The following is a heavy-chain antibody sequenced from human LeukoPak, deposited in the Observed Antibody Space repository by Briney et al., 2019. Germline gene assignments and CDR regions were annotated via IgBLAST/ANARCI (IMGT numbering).Heavy chain of an antibody. CDR2: INTNTGNP. J-gene: IGHJ4*02. Sequence: ASVEVSCKASGYTFTSYAMNWVRQAPGQGLEWMGWINTNTGNPTYAQGFTGRFVFSLDISVSTAYLQICSLKAEDTAVYYCARTYYYDSSGYYYDYWGQGTLVTVSS. CDR3: ARTYYYDSSGYYYDY. CDR1: GYTFTSYA. V-gene: IGHV7-4-1*01. D-gene: IGHD3-22*01.